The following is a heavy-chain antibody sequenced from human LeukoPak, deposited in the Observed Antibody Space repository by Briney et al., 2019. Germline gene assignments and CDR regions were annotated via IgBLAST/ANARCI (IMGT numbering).Heavy chain of an antibody. CDR3: ATTRYSSASYSVY. J-gene: IGHJ4*02. V-gene: IGHV3-11*04. Sequence: SGGSLRLSCAASGFTFSDYYTSSIRQAPGKGLEWVSYSSSGGSAIYYADSVKGRFTISRDNAKNSVYLQMNSLRAEDTAVYYCATTRYSSASYSVYWGQGTLVTVSS. D-gene: IGHD6-19*01. CDR2: SSSGGSAI. CDR1: GFTFSDYY.